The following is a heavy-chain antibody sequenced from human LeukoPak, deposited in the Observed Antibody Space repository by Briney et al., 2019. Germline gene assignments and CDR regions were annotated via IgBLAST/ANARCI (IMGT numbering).Heavy chain of an antibody. V-gene: IGHV4-34*01. CDR1: GGSFSGYY. J-gene: IGHJ6*03. Sequence: SETLSLTCAVYGGSFSGYYWSWIRQPPGKGLEWIGEINHSGSTNYNPSLKSRVTISVDTSENQFSLKLSSVTAADTAVYYCARGRGYSSSFYYYYYMDVWGKGTTVTVSS. CDR2: INHSGST. D-gene: IGHD6-13*01. CDR3: ARGRGYSSSFYYYYYMDV.